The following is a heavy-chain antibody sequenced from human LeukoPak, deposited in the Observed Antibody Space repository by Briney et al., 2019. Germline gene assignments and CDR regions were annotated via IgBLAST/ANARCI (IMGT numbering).Heavy chain of an antibody. V-gene: IGHV3-48*03. CDR2: ISSSGSTI. J-gene: IGHJ4*02. CDR3: ARAEWYYYGSGSYYNALDY. CDR1: EFTFSSYE. D-gene: IGHD3-10*01. Sequence: PGGSLRLSCAASEFTFSSYEMSWVHQAPGKGLEWVSYISSSGSTIYYADSVKGRFTISRDNAKNSLYLQMNSLRAEDTAVYYCARAEWYYYGSGSYYNALDYWGQGTLVTVSS.